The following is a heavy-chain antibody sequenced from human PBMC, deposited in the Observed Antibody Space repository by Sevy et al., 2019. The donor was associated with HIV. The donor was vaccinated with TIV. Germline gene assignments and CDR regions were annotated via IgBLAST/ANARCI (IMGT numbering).Heavy chain of an antibody. CDR1: GGSINTYY. CDR2: IDYTGST. V-gene: IGHV4-59*01. CDR3: VRGAVPYYFDY. Sequence: SETLSLSCTVSGGSINTYYWTWIRQSPGKGLEWIGDIDYTGSTNYSPSLKSRVTLSLDTSKNQFSLKLNSVTAADSALYDCVRGAVPYYFDYWGQGTRVTVSS. D-gene: IGHD3-10*01. J-gene: IGHJ4*02.